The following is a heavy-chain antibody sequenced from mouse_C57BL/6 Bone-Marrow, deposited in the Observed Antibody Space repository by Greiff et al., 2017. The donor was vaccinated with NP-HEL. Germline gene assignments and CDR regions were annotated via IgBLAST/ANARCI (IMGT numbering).Heavy chain of an antibody. CDR1: GFTFSSYG. CDR2: ISSGGSYT. CDR3: ARHDY. J-gene: IGHJ2*01. Sequence: EVMLVESGGDLVKPGGSLKLSCAASGFTFSSYGMSWVRQTPDKRLEWVATISSGGSYTYYPDSVKGRFTISRDKAKNTLYLQMSSLKSEDTAMYYCARHDYWGQGTTLTVSS. V-gene: IGHV5-6*01.